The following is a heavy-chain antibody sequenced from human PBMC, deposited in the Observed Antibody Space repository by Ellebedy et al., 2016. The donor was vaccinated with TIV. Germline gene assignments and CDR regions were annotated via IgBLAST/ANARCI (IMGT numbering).Heavy chain of an antibody. Sequence: ASVKVSXXASGYTFTGYHMHWVRQAPGQGLEWMGWVNPDSGETKYVEKLQGRVTMTRDTSITTAYMEPTSLRSDDTAVYYCARDDPFGSGTFVGFDQWGQGTLVTVSS. CDR1: GYTFTGYH. CDR2: VNPDSGET. D-gene: IGHD3-10*01. J-gene: IGHJ4*02. V-gene: IGHV1-2*02. CDR3: ARDDPFGSGTFVGFDQ.